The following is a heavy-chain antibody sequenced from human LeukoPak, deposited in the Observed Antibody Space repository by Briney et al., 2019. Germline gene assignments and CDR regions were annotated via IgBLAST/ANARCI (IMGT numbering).Heavy chain of an antibody. CDR1: GGSFNGYY. CDR3: ARRATVTTSNWFDP. V-gene: IGHV4-34*01. J-gene: IGHJ5*02. Sequence: SETLSLTCAVYGGSFNGYYWSWIRQPPGKGLEWIGEINHSGSTNYNPSLKSRVTISVDTSKNQFSLKLSSVTAADTAVYYCARRATVTTSNWFDPWGQGTLVTVSS. CDR2: INHSGST. D-gene: IGHD4-17*01.